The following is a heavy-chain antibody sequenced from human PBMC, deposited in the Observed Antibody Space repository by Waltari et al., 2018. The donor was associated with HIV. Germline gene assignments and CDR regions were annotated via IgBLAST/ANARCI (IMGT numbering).Heavy chain of an antibody. J-gene: IGHJ3*02. CDR3: ARENTMTYYDALDI. D-gene: IGHD4-17*01. CDR2: ISSDGSTT. CDR1: GFTFRSYW. Sequence: EVQLVESGGGLVQPGGSLRLSCAASGFTFRSYWMHWVGQAPGKGLLWVSCISSDGSTTNYADSVKGRLTISRDNAKNTLYLQMNSLRADDTAVYYCARENTMTYYDALDIWGQGTMVTVSS. V-gene: IGHV3-74*01.